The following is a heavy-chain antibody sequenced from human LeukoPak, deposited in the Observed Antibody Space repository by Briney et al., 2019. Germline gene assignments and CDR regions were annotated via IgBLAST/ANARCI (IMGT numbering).Heavy chain of an antibody. Sequence: ASVKVSCKASGYTFTSYYMHWVRQAPGQGLEWMGIINPSGGSTSYAQKFQGRVTMTRDTSTSTVYMELSSLRSEDTAVYYCARVLPADNYDFWSGYPYYFDYWGQGTLVTVSS. CDR1: GYTFTSYY. CDR3: ARVLPADNYDFWSGYPYYFDY. J-gene: IGHJ4*02. D-gene: IGHD3-3*01. V-gene: IGHV1-46*01. CDR2: INPSGGST.